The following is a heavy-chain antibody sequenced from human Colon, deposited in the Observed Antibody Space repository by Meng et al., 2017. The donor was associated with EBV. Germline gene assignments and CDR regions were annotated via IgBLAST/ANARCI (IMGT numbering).Heavy chain of an antibody. V-gene: IGHV3-21*04. Sequence: EVQLVXSXXXXXKPXGXXXLSXSASGFTFSRDSMSWVRQAPGKGLEWVSSISSLVYDTYYANSVKGQFTSSKDNAKSSLYLQMNSLRAEDTAVYSFPKFSHPFLSGSFNYWGQGTLVTVSS. CDR1: GFTFSRDS. J-gene: IGHJ4*02. D-gene: IGHD3-10*01. CDR3: PKFSHPFLSGSFNY. CDR2: ISSLVYDT.